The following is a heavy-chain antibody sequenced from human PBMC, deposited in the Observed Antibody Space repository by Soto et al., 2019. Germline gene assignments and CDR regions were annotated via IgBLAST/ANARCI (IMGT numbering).Heavy chain of an antibody. CDR2: LYDLDGT. CDR1: GFTVSGKKY. V-gene: IGHV3-53*01. Sequence: LRLSCAAFGFTVSGKKYVAWVRQAPGKGLEWVSALYDLDGTYYADSVKGRFTTSSDSSRTTVYLQMNDLRPDDTAVYSCATWHLREHAYDIWGQGTTVTVSS. CDR3: ATWHLREHAYDI. D-gene: IGHD3-10*01. J-gene: IGHJ3*02.